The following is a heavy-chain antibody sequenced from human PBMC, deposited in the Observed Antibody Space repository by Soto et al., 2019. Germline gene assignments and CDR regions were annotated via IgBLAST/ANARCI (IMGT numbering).Heavy chain of an antibody. CDR2: LYDLDGT. CDR1: GFTVSGKKY. V-gene: IGHV3-53*01. Sequence: LRLSCAAFGFTVSGKKYVAWVRQAPGKGLEWVSALYDLDGTYYADSVKGRFTTSSDSSRTTVYLQMNDLRPDDTAVYSCATWHLREHAYDIWGQGTTVTVSS. CDR3: ATWHLREHAYDI. D-gene: IGHD3-10*01. J-gene: IGHJ3*02.